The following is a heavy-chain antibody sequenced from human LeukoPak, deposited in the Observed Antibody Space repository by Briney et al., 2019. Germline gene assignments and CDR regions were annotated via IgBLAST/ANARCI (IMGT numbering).Heavy chain of an antibody. V-gene: IGHV3-30*03. D-gene: IGHD5-24*01. Sequence: GRSLRLSCAASGFTFSSYGMHWVRQAPGKGLEWAAVISYDGSNKYYADSVKGRFTISRDNSKNTLYLQMNSLRAEDTAVYYCARNLGADGYNLFDYWGQGTLVTVSS. CDR2: ISYDGSNK. J-gene: IGHJ4*02. CDR3: ARNLGADGYNLFDY. CDR1: GFTFSSYG.